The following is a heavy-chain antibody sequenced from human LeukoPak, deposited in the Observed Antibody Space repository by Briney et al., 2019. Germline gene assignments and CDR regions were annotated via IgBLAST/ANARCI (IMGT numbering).Heavy chain of an antibody. J-gene: IGHJ6*02. D-gene: IGHD3-10*01. V-gene: IGHV1-69*13. CDR2: IIPILGTP. CDR3: ARKYYGSGSCPNYYYGMDV. CDR1: GGTFSSYG. Sequence: ASVKVSCKASGGTFSSYGISWVRQAPGQGLEWMGGIIPILGTPNYAQKFQGRVTITADESTSTAYMELSSLRSEDTAMYFCARKYYGSGSCPNYYYGMDVWGQGTTVTVSS.